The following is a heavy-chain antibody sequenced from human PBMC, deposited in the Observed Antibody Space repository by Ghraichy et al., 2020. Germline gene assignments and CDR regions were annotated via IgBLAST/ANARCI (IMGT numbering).Heavy chain of an antibody. CDR2: IYWDGDK. J-gene: IGHJ4*02. CDR1: GFSLSTSGVG. V-gene: IGHV2-5*02. Sequence: SGPTLVKPTQTLTLTCTFSGFSLSTSGVGVGWIRQPPGEALEWLALIYWDGDKRYSPSLKSRLTITKDTSKNQVVLTMTNMDPVDTATYYCAYSGSSRQGVGYWGQGTLVTVSS. D-gene: IGHD6-13*01. CDR3: AYSGSSRQGVGY.